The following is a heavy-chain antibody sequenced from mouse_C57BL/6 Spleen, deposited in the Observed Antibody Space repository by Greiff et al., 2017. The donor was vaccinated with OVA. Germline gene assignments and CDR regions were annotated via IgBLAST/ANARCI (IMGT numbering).Heavy chain of an antibody. D-gene: IGHD1-1*01. CDR3: ARPITTVVANYAMDC. CDR1: GFTFSDYG. Sequence: EVHLVESGGGLVKPGGSLKLSCAASGFTFSDYGMHWVRQAPEKGLEWVAYISSGSSTIYYADTVKGRFTISRDNAKNTLFLQMTSLRSEDTAMYYCARPITTVVANYAMDCWGQGTSVTVSS. J-gene: IGHJ4*01. V-gene: IGHV5-17*01. CDR2: ISSGSSTI.